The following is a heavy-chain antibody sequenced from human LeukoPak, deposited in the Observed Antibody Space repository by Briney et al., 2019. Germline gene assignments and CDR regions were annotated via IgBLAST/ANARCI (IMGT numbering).Heavy chain of an antibody. D-gene: IGHD5-12*01. Sequence: GSLRLSCAASGFTFSSYAMSWVRQAPGKGLEWVSAISGSAGSTYYADSVKGRFTISRDNAKNTLYLQMNSLRAEDTSVYYCAKTRYSGSHMDVWGKGTTVTVSS. CDR2: ISGSAGST. V-gene: IGHV3-23*01. J-gene: IGHJ6*03. CDR1: GFTFSSYA. CDR3: AKTRYSGSHMDV.